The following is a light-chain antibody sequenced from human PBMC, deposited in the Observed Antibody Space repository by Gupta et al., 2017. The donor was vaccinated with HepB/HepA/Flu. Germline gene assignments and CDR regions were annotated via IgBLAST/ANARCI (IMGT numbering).Light chain of an antibody. J-gene: IGKJ4*01. CDR3: QQANSFPRT. V-gene: IGKV1-12*01. CDR2: AAS. Sequence: DIQMTQSPSSVSASVGDRVTITCRASQAISNWLAWYQQKPGKVPKLLIYAASSLQSGVSSRFSGSGSGTDFTLIISSLQLEDFATYYCQQANSFPRTFGGGTRVEIK. CDR1: QAISNW.